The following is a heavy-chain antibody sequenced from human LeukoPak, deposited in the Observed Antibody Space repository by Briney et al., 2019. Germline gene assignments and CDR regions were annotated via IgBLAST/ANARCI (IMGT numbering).Heavy chain of an antibody. D-gene: IGHD5-24*01. CDR3: ASGDGYNSY. V-gene: IGHV3-53*01. Sequence: GGSLRLSCAASGFTFSSHGMHWVRQAPGKGLEWVSVIYSGGSTYYADSVKGRFTISRDNSKNTLYLQMNSLRAEDTAVYYCASGDGYNSYWGQGTLVTVSS. CDR1: GFTFSSHG. J-gene: IGHJ4*02. CDR2: IYSGGST.